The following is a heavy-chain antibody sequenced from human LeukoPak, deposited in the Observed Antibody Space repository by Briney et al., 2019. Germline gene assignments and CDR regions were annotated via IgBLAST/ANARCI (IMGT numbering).Heavy chain of an antibody. D-gene: IGHD3-10*01. Sequence: GESLKISCKGSGYSFTSYWIAWVRQMPGKGLEWMGIICPGDSDTRYSPSFQGQVTISADKSISTAYLQWSSLKASDTAMYYCARENYYGSGSYRSNWFDPWGQGTLVTVSS. CDR3: ARENYYGSGSYRSNWFDP. CDR1: GYSFTSYW. J-gene: IGHJ5*02. CDR2: ICPGDSDT. V-gene: IGHV5-51*01.